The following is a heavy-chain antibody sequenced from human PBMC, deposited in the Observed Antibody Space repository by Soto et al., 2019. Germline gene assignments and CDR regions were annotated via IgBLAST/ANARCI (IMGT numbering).Heavy chain of an antibody. Sequence: PGGSLRLSCAASGFTFSSYSMNWVRQAPGKGLEWVSSISSSSSYIYYAESVKGRFTISRDNAKNSLYLQMNSLRAEDTAVYYCARDDVLRFLEWSDTANYYYGMDVWGQGTTVTVSS. D-gene: IGHD3-3*01. CDR2: ISSSSSYI. J-gene: IGHJ6*02. V-gene: IGHV3-21*01. CDR1: GFTFSSYS. CDR3: ARDDVLRFLEWSDTANYYYGMDV.